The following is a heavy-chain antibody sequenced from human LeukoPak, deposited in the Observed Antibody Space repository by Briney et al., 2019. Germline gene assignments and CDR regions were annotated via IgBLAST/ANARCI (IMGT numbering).Heavy chain of an antibody. V-gene: IGHV4-59*01. CDR2: IYYSGST. CDR3: ARGDGYYYYYMDV. D-gene: IGHD2-21*01. CDR1: GGSISSYY. Sequence: SETLSLTCTVSGGSISSYYWSWIRQPPGKGLEWIGYIYYSGSTNYNPSLKSRVTISVDTSKNQFSLKLSSVTAADTAVYYCARGDGYYYYYMDVWSKGTTVTVSS. J-gene: IGHJ6*03.